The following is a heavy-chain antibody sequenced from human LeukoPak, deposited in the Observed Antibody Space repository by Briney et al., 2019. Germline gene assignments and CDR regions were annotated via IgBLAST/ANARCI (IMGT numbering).Heavy chain of an antibody. V-gene: IGHV3-30*04. J-gene: IGHJ6*04. CDR2: ISYDGSNK. Sequence: GRSLRLSCAASGFTFSSYAMHWVRQAPGKGLEWVAVISYDGSNKYYADSVKGRFTISRDNSKNTLYLQMNSLRAEDTAVYYCARDVLWFGGPSCMDVWGKGTTVTVSS. CDR3: ARDVLWFGGPSCMDV. D-gene: IGHD3-10*01. CDR1: GFTFSSYA.